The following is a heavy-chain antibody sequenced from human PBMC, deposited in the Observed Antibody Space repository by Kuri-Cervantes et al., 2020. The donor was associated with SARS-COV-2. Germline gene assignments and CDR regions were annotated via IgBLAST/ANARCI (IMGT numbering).Heavy chain of an antibody. CDR3: ARDPGIAARPFYFDY. J-gene: IGHJ4*02. CDR2: IKQDGSEK. D-gene: IGHD6-6*01. V-gene: IGHV3-7*01. Sequence: GGSLRLSCAASGFTFSSYWMSWVHQAPGKGLEWVANIKQDGSEKYYVDSVKGRFTISRDNAKNSLYLQMNSLRAEDTAVYYCARDPGIAARPFYFDYWGQGTLVTVSS. CDR1: GFTFSSYW.